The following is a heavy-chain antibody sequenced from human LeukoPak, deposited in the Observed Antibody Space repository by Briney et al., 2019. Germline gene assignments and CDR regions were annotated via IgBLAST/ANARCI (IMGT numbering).Heavy chain of an antibody. D-gene: IGHD3-22*01. CDR3: ARADSSGYYGPFDY. CDR1: GGSISTSPYY. CDR2: IYYSGST. V-gene: IGHV4-31*03. J-gene: IGHJ4*02. Sequence: SSETLSLTCTVSGGSISTSPYYWSWIRQHPGKGLEWIGYIYYSGSTYYNPSLKSRVTISVDTSKNQFSLKLSSVTAADTAVYYCARADSSGYYGPFDYWGQGTLVTVSS.